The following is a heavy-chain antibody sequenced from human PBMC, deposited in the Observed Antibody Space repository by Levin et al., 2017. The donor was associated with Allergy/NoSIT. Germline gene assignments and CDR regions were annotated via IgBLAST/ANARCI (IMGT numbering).Heavy chain of an antibody. CDR2: IYYSGST. J-gene: IGHJ4*02. CDR1: GGSISSGGYY. CDR3: ARDHLLRYFD. Sequence: SETLSLTCTVSGGSISSGGYYWSWIRQHPGKGLEWIGYIYYSGSTYYNPSLKSRVTISVDTSKNQFSLKLSSVTAADTAVYYCARDHLLRYFDWGQGTLVTVSS. D-gene: IGHD3-9*01. V-gene: IGHV4-31*03.